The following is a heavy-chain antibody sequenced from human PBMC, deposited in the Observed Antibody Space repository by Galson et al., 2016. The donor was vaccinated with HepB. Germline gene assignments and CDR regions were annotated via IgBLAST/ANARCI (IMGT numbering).Heavy chain of an antibody. V-gene: IGHV3-7*03. CDR2: IRADGTAN. Sequence: SLRLSCAASGFSFSRYWMAWVRQAPGKGLEWVGNIRADGTANDYVGSMKGRFTMSRDNAQKSLFLQMTSLRAEDTAVYYCARENFWKLDHWGRGTPVTVSS. J-gene: IGHJ5*02. CDR3: ARENFWKLDH. D-gene: IGHD3-3*01. CDR1: GFSFSRYW.